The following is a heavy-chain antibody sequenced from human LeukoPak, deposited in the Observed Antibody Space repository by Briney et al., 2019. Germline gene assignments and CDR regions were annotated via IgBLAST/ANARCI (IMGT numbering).Heavy chain of an antibody. J-gene: IGHJ6*03. D-gene: IGHD5-18*01. Sequence: SETLSLTCAVYGGSFSGSYWSWIRQPPRQGQGWVGEVNHSGSTNYNSSLKSRVSISVETSKNQFSLKLRLVTATDAAAYYCWRGRTHWGTAMVNYHYYYMDLWGKGTTVTVPS. V-gene: IGHV4-34*01. CDR1: GGSFSGSY. CDR2: VNHSGST. CDR3: WRGRTHWGTAMVNYHYYYMDL.